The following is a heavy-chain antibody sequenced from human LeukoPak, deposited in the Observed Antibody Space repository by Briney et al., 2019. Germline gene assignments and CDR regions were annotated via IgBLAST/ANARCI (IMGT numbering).Heavy chain of an antibody. J-gene: IGHJ6*02. V-gene: IGHV3-20*01. D-gene: IGHD1-26*01. CDR3: ARHSGSYYGYYGMDV. Sequence: GGSLRLSCAASGFTFDDYGMSWVRQAPGKGLEWVSGINWNGGSTGYADSVKGRFTISRDNAKNSLYLQMNSLRAEDTALYHCARHSGSYYGYYGMDVWGQGTTVTVSS. CDR1: GFTFDDYG. CDR2: INWNGGST.